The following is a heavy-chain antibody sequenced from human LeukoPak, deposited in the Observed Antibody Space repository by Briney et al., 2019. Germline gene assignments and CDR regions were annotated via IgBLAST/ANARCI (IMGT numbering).Heavy chain of an antibody. Sequence: SATLSPTCAVYGGSFSGYYWGWIRQPPGKGLEWIGSIYYSGSTYYNPSLKSRVTISVDTSKNQFSLKLSSVTAADTAVYYCARLIANWGYFDYWGQGTLVTVSS. CDR1: GGSFSGYY. V-gene: IGHV4-39*01. J-gene: IGHJ4*02. CDR3: ARLIANWGYFDY. CDR2: IYYSGST. D-gene: IGHD7-27*01.